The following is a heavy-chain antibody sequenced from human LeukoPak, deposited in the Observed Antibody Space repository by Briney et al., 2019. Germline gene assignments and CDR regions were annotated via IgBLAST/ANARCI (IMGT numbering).Heavy chain of an antibody. V-gene: IGHV4-31*03. J-gene: IGHJ3*02. CDR3: ARGVGFMVRGVAGAFDI. CDR2: IYYSGST. D-gene: IGHD3-10*01. Sequence: SQTLSLTCTVSGGSISSGGYYWSWIRQHPGKGLEWIGYIYYSGSTYYNPSLKSRVSISVDTSKNQFSLKLSSVTAADTAVYYCARGVGFMVRGVAGAFDIWGQGTMVTVSS. CDR1: GGSISSGGYY.